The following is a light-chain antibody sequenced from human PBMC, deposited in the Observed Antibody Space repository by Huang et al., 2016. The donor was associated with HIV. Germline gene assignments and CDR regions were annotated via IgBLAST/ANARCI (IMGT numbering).Light chain of an antibody. CDR2: ATS. J-gene: IGKJ1*01. CDR3: QQYHSLPWT. V-gene: IGKV1-NL1*01. CDR1: QGIGNS. Sequence: DIQMTQSPSSLSASVGDRVTITCRASQGIGNSLDWYQQTPEKAPRLLLYATSTLESCVPSRFSGSGSGTHYTLTITTLQPEDIASYYCQQYHSLPWTFGQGTKVEIK.